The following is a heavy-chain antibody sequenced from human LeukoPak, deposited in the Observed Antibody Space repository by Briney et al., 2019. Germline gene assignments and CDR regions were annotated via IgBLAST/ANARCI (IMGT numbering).Heavy chain of an antibody. CDR3: ATAPVVPAAPSWFDP. Sequence: ASVKVSCKVSGYTLTELSMHWVRQAPGKGLEWMGGFDPEDGETIYAQKFQGRVTMTEDTSIDTAYMELSSLRSEDTAVYYCATAPVVPAAPSWFDPWGQGTLVTVSS. CDR2: FDPEDGET. V-gene: IGHV1-24*01. D-gene: IGHD2-2*01. J-gene: IGHJ5*02. CDR1: GYTLTELS.